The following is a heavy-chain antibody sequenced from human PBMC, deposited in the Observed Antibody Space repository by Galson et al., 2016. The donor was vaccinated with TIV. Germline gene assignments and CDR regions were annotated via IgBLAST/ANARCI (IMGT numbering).Heavy chain of an antibody. V-gene: IGHV4-39*01. D-gene: IGHD1-26*01. CDR2: VYYTGDT. Sequence: SETLSLTCTVSGGSTSVSNYFWGWIRQPPGKGLEWIGTVYYTGDTYYNPSLKSRVTISVDTSKNQFSMNLSSVTAADTARYYCARLLEWELHPFDYWGQGTLVTVSS. CDR3: ARLLEWELHPFDY. CDR1: GGSTSVSNYF. J-gene: IGHJ4*02.